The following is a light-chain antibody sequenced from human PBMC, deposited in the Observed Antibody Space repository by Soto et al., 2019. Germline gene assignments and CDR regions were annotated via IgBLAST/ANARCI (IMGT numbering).Light chain of an antibody. CDR1: QSVSSNY. Sequence: EIVLTQSPGTLSLSPGERATLSCTASQSVSSNYLAWYQQKPGQAPRLLIYGASSRATGIPDRFSGSGSVTDFTLTISRLEPEDFAVYYCQQYDGSPRTFGQGTKVEIK. CDR3: QQYDGSPRT. V-gene: IGKV3-20*01. J-gene: IGKJ1*01. CDR2: GAS.